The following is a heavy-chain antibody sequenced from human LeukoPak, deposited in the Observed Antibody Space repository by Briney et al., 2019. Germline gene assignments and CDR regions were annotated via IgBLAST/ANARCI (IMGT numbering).Heavy chain of an antibody. CDR2: IYYSGST. J-gene: IGHJ6*03. Sequence: SETLSLTCTVSGGSISSYYWSWIRQPPGKGLEWIGYIYYSGSTNYNPSLKSRVTISVDPSKDQFSLELSSVTAADTAVYYCAREGYSSYYYYMDVWGKGTTVTVSS. V-gene: IGHV4-59*01. CDR1: GGSISSYY. D-gene: IGHD5-18*01. CDR3: AREGYSSYYYYMDV.